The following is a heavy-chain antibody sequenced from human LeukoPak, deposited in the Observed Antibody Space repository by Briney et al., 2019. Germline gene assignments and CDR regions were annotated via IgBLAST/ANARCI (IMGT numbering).Heavy chain of an antibody. D-gene: IGHD2-15*01. J-gene: IGHJ4*02. CDR2: ISGSGGST. V-gene: IGHV3-23*01. CDR3: AKDTGGSCHSAIAY. CDR1: GLTFSSYA. Sequence: PGGSLRLSCAASGLTFSSYAMSWVRQAPGKGLEWVSAISGSGGSTYYADSVKGRFTISRDNSKNTLHLQMNSLRAEDTALYYCAKDTGGSCHSAIAYWGQGALVTVSP.